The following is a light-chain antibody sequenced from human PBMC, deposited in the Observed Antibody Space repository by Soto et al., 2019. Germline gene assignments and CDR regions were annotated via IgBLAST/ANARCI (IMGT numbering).Light chain of an antibody. CDR2: WAS. CDR1: QSVLFSANNKHY. CDR3: QQYFHSPT. J-gene: IGKJ1*01. V-gene: IGKV4-1*01. Sequence: DIVMTQSPDFLAVSLGERATLNCKSNQSVLFSANNKHYVAWYQQKLGHPPQLLMYWASTRESGVPDRFSGSVSGTDFTLTISSLQAEDVAVYYCQQYFHSPTFGQGTKVDIK.